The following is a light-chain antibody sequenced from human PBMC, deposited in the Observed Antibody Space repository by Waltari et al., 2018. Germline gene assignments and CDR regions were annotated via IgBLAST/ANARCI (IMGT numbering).Light chain of an antibody. CDR2: AAS. V-gene: IGKV1-39*01. Sequence: DIQMTQSPSSLSASVGNKATITCRASQSISTSLNWYQQKSGKAPKLLILAASSLQTGVPLRFSGSGSGTDFTLTISSLQLEDFATYYCQQSYSTPMYTFGQGTKLEVK. CDR3: QQSYSTPMYT. J-gene: IGKJ2*01. CDR1: QSISTS.